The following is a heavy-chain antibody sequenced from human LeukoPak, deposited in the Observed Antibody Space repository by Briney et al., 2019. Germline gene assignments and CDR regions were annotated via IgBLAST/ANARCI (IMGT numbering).Heavy chain of an antibody. J-gene: IGHJ4*02. Sequence: GGSLRLSCAASGFTVSSNYMNWVRQAPGKGLEWASIIYSGGDTYYADSVKGRFTISRDNSKNTLYLQMNSQRAEDTAVYYCTRGPGSTWYSDYWGQGTLVTVSS. V-gene: IGHV3-66*02. D-gene: IGHD6-13*01. CDR1: GFTVSSNY. CDR3: TRGPGSTWYSDY. CDR2: IYSGGDT.